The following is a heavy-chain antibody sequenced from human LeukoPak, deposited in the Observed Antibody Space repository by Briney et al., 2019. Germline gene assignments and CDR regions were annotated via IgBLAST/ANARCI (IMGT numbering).Heavy chain of an antibody. D-gene: IGHD2-15*01. V-gene: IGHV1-46*01. Sequence: ASVKVSCKASGYTFTHHCIHWARQAPGQGLEWMGIINPNGGATSYAQRFQGRVSMTRDTSTSTVYMELSSLRSEDTAVYYCARELLLHWGQGTLVTVSS. CDR3: ARELLLH. CDR2: INPNGGAT. J-gene: IGHJ4*02. CDR1: GYTFTHHC.